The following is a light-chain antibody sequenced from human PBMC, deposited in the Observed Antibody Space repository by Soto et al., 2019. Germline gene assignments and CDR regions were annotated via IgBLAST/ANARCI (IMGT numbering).Light chain of an antibody. Sequence: EILVMQSPALVSVSPGARVTLSGRASQSVISSLAWYQQKLGQAPRLLIYGAYSRATGITDRFSGSGSGTDFTLTISSLQPEDFATYYCQHSYKTPLTVGEGTKVEIK. CDR3: QHSYKTPLT. V-gene: IGKV3D-15*02. CDR2: GAY. J-gene: IGKJ4*01. CDR1: QSVISS.